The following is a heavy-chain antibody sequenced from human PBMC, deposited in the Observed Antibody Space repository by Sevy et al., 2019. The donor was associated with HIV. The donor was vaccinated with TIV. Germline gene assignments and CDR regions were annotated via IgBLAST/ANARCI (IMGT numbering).Heavy chain of an antibody. CDR3: AREGGHVNIFGVVPRDAMDV. CDR2: ISSSSSYI. J-gene: IGHJ6*02. V-gene: IGHV3-21*01. D-gene: IGHD3-3*02. CDR1: GFTFSPYS. Sequence: GGSLRLSCAASGFTFSPYSMNWVRQAPGKGLEWVSSISSSSSYIYYADSVKGRFIISRDNAKNSLYLKMKGLRAEETAVYYCAREGGHVNIFGVVPRDAMDVWGQGTTVTVSS.